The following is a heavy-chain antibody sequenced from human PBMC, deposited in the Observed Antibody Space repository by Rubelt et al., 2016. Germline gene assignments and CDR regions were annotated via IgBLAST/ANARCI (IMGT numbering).Heavy chain of an antibody. Sequence: EVQLVESGGGLVQPGGSLRLSCAASGFTFSSYWMSWVRQAPGKGLEWVANIKQDGSEKYYVDSVKGRFTISRDNAKNTLYLQMNSLRAEDTAVYYCARGVLVGVFDYWGQGTLVTVSS. J-gene: IGHJ4*02. CDR1: GFTFSSYW. D-gene: IGHD1-26*01. CDR2: IKQDGSEK. V-gene: IGHV3-7*02. CDR3: ARGVLVGVFDY.